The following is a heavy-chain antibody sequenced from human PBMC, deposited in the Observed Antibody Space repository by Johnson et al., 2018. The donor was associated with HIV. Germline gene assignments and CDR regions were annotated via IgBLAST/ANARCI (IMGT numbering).Heavy chain of an antibody. D-gene: IGHD1-26*01. CDR1: GFTFDDSA. V-gene: IGHV3-9*01. J-gene: IGHJ3*02. CDR3: AKDIGWELQSAFDI. CDR2: ISWNTGNI. Sequence: VQLVESGGGLVQPGRSLRLSCAASGFTFDDSAMHWVRQAPGKGLEWVSGISWNTGNIGYADSVKGRFTISRDNSNNSLYLQMNSLRAEDTALYYCAKDIGWELQSAFDIWGQGTVVTVS.